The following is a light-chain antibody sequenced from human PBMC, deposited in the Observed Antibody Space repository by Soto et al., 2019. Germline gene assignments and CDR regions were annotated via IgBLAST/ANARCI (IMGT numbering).Light chain of an antibody. V-gene: IGLV1-40*01. CDR3: QSYDSSLSGSRV. J-gene: IGLJ2*01. Sequence: QSVLTQPPSVSGAPGQRVTISCTGSSSNIGAGYDVHWYQQRPGTAPKLLIFGNINRPSGVPDRFSGSKSGTSASLAITGLQAEDEADYYCQSYDSSLSGSRVFGGGTKVTVL. CDR1: SSNIGAGYD. CDR2: GNI.